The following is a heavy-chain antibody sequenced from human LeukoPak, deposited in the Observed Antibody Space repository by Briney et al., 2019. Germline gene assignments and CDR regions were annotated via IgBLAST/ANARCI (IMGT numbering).Heavy chain of an antibody. V-gene: IGHV1-2*02. Sequence: ASVKVSCKASGYTFTGYYMHWVRQAPRQELKWMGWINPNSGGTNYTQKFQGRVTMTRDTSISTAYLELSRLRSDDTAVYYCARSSSWIGGWFDPWGQGTLVTVSS. CDR1: GYTFTGYY. CDR2: INPNSGGT. CDR3: ARSSSWIGGWFDP. J-gene: IGHJ5*02. D-gene: IGHD6-13*01.